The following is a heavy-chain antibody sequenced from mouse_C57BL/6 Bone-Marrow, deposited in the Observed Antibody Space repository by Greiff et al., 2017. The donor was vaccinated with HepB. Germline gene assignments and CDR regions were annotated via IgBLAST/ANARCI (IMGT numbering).Heavy chain of an antibody. CDR1: GFTFSSYG. V-gene: IGHV5-6*01. CDR3: ARRKFIMDY. J-gene: IGHJ4*01. CDR2: ISSGGSYT. Sequence: EVQRVESGGDLVKPGGSLKLSCAASGFTFSSYGMSWVRQTPDKRLEWVATISSGGSYTYYPDSVKGRFTISRDNAKNTLYLQLSSLKSEDTAMYYCARRKFIMDYWGQGTSVTVSS. D-gene: IGHD1-1*01.